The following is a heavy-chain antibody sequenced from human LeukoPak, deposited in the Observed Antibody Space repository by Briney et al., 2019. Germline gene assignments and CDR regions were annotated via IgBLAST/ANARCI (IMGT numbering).Heavy chain of an antibody. V-gene: IGHV3-23*01. CDR3: AKDPPYSSSWSNEANWFDP. CDR2: ISGSGGST. J-gene: IGHJ5*02. Sequence: GGSLRLSCAASGFTFSSYAMSWVRQAPGKGLEWVSAISGSGGSTYYADSVKGRFTISRDNSKNTLYLQMNSLRAEDTAVYYCAKDPPYSSSWSNEANWFDPWGQGTLVTVSS. CDR1: GFTFSSYA. D-gene: IGHD6-13*01.